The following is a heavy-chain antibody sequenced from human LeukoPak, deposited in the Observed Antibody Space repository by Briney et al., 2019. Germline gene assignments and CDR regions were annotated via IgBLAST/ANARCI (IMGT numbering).Heavy chain of an antibody. CDR2: ISSSSSYI. V-gene: IGHV3-21*01. D-gene: IGHD3-22*01. CDR1: GFTFSSYS. J-gene: IGHJ4*02. Sequence: GGSLRLSCAASGFTFSSYSMNWVRQAPGKGLEWVSSISSSSSYIYYADSVEGRFTISRDNAKNSLYLQMNRLRAEDTAVYYCARGRLTYYYDSSGGDYFDYWGQGTLVTVSS. CDR3: ARGRLTYYYDSSGGDYFDY.